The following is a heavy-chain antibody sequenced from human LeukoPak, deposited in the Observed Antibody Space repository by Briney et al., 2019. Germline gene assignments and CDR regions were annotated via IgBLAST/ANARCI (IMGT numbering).Heavy chain of an antibody. CDR2: FDPEDGET. CDR3: ATDCSSTSCQSPYYFDY. J-gene: IGHJ4*02. Sequence: GASVKVSCKVSGYTLIELSMHWVRQAPGKGLEWMGGFDPEDGETIYAQKFQGRVTMTEDTSTDTAYMELSSLRSEDTAVYYCATDCSSTSCQSPYYFDYWGQGTLVTVSS. V-gene: IGHV1-24*01. D-gene: IGHD2-2*01. CDR1: GYTLIELS.